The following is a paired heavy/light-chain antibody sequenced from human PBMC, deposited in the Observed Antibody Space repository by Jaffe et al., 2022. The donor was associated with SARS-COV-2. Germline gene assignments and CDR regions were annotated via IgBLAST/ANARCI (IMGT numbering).Heavy chain of an antibody. V-gene: IGHV3-7*03. CDR2: INEDGSEK. CDR1: GFTFNRYG. J-gene: IGHJ6*02. Sequence: EEQMVESGGGVVQPGGSLRLSCAASGFTFNRYGMMWVRQAPGKGLEWVANINEDGSEKNYVDSVKGRFTISRDNARGSLSLQMNSLRAEDTALYYCATQPNGVWGQGTTVTVSS. CDR3: ATQPNGV.
Light chain of an antibody. CDR1: QSLLHSDGKTY. CDR3: MQAIQFPPT. J-gene: IGKJ2*01. CDR2: KTS. V-gene: IGKV2-24*01. Sequence: DVVMTQTPLSLPVTLGQPASISCRSSQSLLHSDGKTYLNWLQQRPGQPPRLLIYKTSNRFSGVPDRFSGSGAGTDFTLKISRVEAEDVGVYYCMQAIQFPPTFGQGTRLEIK.